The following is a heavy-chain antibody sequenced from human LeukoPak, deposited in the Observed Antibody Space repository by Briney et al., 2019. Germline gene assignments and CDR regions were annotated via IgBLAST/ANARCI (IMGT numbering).Heavy chain of an antibody. CDR1: GFTVSSNY. CDR2: IYSGGST. J-gene: IGHJ4*02. D-gene: IGHD5-18*01. V-gene: IGHV3-53*01. CDR3: ARGRAVTGYYFDY. Sequence: PGGSLRLSCAASGFTVSSNYMSWVRQAPGKGLEWVSVIYSGGSTYYADSVKGRFTISRDNSKNTLYLQMNSLRAEDTAVHYCARGRAVTGYYFDYWGQGTLVTVSS.